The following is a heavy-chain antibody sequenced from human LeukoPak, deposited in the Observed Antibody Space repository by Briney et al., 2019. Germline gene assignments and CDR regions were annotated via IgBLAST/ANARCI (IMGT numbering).Heavy chain of an antibody. D-gene: IGHD1-20*01. CDR3: ARDQSITGTSDFDY. V-gene: IGHV3-48*04. J-gene: IGHJ4*02. CDR1: GFTFSSFA. Sequence: GGSLRLSCAASGFTFSSFAMIRVRQAPGKGLEWVSYISSSGSTIYYADSVKGRSTISRDNAKNSLYLQMNSLRAEDPAVYYCARDQSITGTSDFDYWGQGTLVTVSS. CDR2: ISSSGSTI.